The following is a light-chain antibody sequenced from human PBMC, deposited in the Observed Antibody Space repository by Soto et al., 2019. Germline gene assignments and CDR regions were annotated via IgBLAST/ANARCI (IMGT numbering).Light chain of an antibody. J-gene: IGKJ1*01. Sequence: DIQMTQSPSSLSAFVGDSVTVTCRASQPISTSLHWYQQKAGKAPKVLISAATKLQSGVPSRFSGSGSGTDFTLTISNLQPEDSATYYCQQGYNTFWTFGRGTKVELK. CDR3: QQGYNTFWT. CDR1: QPISTS. CDR2: AAT. V-gene: IGKV1-39*01.